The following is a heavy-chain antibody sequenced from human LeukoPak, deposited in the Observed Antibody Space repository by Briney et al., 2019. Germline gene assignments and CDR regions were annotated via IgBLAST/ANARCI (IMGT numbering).Heavy chain of an antibody. CDR1: GFTFSSYW. J-gene: IGHJ5*02. Sequence: GGSLRLSCAASGFTFSSYWMSWVRQAPGKGLEWVANIKQDGSEKYYVDSVKGRFTISRDNSKNTLYLQMNSLRAEDTAMYYCAKVLDYGDYGGFDPWGQGTLVTVSS. D-gene: IGHD4-17*01. CDR2: IKQDGSEK. CDR3: AKVLDYGDYGGFDP. V-gene: IGHV3-7*01.